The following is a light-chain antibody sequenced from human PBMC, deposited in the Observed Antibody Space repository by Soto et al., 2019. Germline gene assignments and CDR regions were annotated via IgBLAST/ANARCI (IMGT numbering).Light chain of an antibody. CDR3: CSYAGRFTWV. J-gene: IGLJ3*02. CDR1: GSDIGGYNY. V-gene: IGLV2-11*01. CDR2: VVT. Sequence: QSALTQPRSVSGSPGQSVTMSCTGTGSDIGGYNYVSWYQHHPGKAPKLMIYVVTNRPSGVPDRFSGSKSGNTASLTISGLQADDEADYYCCSYAGRFTWVFGGGTKLTVL.